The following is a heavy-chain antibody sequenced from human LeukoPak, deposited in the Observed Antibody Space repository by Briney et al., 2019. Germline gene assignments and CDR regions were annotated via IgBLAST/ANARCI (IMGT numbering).Heavy chain of an antibody. V-gene: IGHV1-69*13. J-gene: IGHJ6*03. CDR3: ASTADQRITMVRGVIFYMDV. CDR1: GGTFSSYA. D-gene: IGHD3-10*01. Sequence: GASVKVSCKASGGTFSSYAISWVRQAPGQGLEWMGGIIPIFGTANYAQKFQGTVTITADESTSTAYMELSSLRSEDTAVYYCASTADQRITMVRGVIFYMDVWGKGTTVTISS. CDR2: IIPIFGTA.